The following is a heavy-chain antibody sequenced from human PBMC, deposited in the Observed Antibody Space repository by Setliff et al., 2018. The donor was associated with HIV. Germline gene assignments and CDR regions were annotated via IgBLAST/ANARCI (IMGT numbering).Heavy chain of an antibody. D-gene: IGHD6-13*01. CDR2: INHSGST. J-gene: IGHJ4*02. CDR3: ARERKSGIAAAGTGRVFDY. CDR1: GGSFSGYY. V-gene: IGHV4-34*01. Sequence: SETLSLTCAVYGGSFSGYYWSWIRQPPGKGLEWIGEINHSGSTNYNPSLKSRVTISVDTSKNQISLRLSSVTAADTAVYYCARERKSGIAAAGTGRVFDYWGQGTLVTVSS.